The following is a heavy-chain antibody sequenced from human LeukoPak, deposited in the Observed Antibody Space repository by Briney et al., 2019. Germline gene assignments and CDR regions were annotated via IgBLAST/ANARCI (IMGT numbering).Heavy chain of an antibody. J-gene: IGHJ6*04. V-gene: IGHV3-21*01. CDR2: ISSGSSYI. CDR3: ARDRDPVDTALDV. Sequence: PGGSLRLSCTASGFTFGDYAMSWVRQAPGRGLEWVSSISSGSSYIYYTDSVKGRFTISRDNAKNSLYLQMNSLRAEDTAVYHCARDRDPVDTALDVWGKGTTVTVSS. D-gene: IGHD5-18*01. CDR1: GFTFGDYA.